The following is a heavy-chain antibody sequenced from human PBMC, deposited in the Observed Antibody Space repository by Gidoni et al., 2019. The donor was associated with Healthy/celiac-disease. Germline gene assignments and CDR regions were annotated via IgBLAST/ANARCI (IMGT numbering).Heavy chain of an antibody. CDR1: GGSFSGYY. CDR3: ARRSLRFLEWLLQGGAFDI. V-gene: IGHV4-34*01. CDR2: INHSGST. D-gene: IGHD3-3*01. J-gene: IGHJ3*02. Sequence: QVQLQQWGAGLLKPSETLSLTCAVYGGSFSGYYWSWIRQPPGKGLEWIGEINHSGSTNYNPSLKSRVTISVDTSKNQFSLKLSSVTAADTAVYYCARRSLRFLEWLLQGGAFDIWGQGTMVTVSS.